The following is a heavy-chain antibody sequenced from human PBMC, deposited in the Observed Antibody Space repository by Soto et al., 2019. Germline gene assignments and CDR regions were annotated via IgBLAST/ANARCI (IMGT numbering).Heavy chain of an antibody. J-gene: IGHJ5*02. CDR1: GFTFSSYS. V-gene: IGHV3-48*01. Sequence: GGSLRLSCAASGFTFSSYSMNWVRQAPGKGLEWVSYISSSSSTIYYADSVKGRFTISRDNAKNSLYLQMNSLRAEDTAVYYCARGSPYNWFDPWGQGTLVTVSS. CDR2: ISSSSSTI. CDR3: ARGSPYNWFDP.